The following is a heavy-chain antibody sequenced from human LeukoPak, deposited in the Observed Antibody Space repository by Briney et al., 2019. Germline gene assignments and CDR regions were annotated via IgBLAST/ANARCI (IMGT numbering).Heavy chain of an antibody. Sequence: PSETLSLTCAVSGGSINSYYWSWIRQPPGKGLECIGYIHYTGSTNYNPSLKSRVTISVDTSKNQFSLKLSSVTAADTAIYYCARGGYYGSGNDFRFDPWGQGTLVTVSS. CDR3: ARGGYYGSGNDFRFDP. CDR2: IHYTGST. D-gene: IGHD3-10*01. V-gene: IGHV4-59*01. J-gene: IGHJ5*02. CDR1: GGSINSYY.